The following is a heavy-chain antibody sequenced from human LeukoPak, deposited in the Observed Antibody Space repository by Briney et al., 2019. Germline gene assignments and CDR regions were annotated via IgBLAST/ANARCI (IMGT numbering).Heavy chain of an antibody. D-gene: IGHD4/OR15-4a*01. CDR2: INPNSGGT. V-gene: IGHV1-2*06. J-gene: IGHJ5*02. Sequence: ASVKVSCEASGYTFTGYYIHWVRQAPGQGLEWMGRINPNSGGTNYAQKFQGRVTMTRDTSINTAYMELSRLRSDDTAVYFCARGGPTYGSKYNWFDPWGQGTLVTVSS. CDR1: GYTFTGYY. CDR3: ARGGPTYGSKYNWFDP.